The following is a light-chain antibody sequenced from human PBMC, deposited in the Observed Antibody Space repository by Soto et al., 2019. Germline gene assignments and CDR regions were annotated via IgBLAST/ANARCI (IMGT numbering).Light chain of an antibody. CDR3: QQYNNWPPIT. Sequence: IVLTQSPCTLSVSPGERATLSCRASQTLSNSFIAWYQQKPGQAPRLLIYDTSSRATGVPDRYSASGSGTEFTLTISSLQSEDFAIYYCQQYNNWPPITFGQGTRLEIK. CDR1: QTLSNS. V-gene: IGKV3D-15*01. CDR2: DTS. J-gene: IGKJ5*01.